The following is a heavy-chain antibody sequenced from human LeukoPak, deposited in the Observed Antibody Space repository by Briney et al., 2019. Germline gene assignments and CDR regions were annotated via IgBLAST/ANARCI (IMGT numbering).Heavy chain of an antibody. J-gene: IGHJ4*02. D-gene: IGHD1-26*01. CDR3: TRLVGAND. Sequence: QPGGSLRLSCAASGFTFSDHAMDWVRQAPGKGLEWVGRIRNKANSYTTEYAAYVQGRFTVSRDDSMNSLYLQMNSMKTDDTAVYYCTRLVGANDWGQGTLVTVSS. CDR2: IRNKANSYTT. V-gene: IGHV3-72*01. CDR1: GFTFSDHA.